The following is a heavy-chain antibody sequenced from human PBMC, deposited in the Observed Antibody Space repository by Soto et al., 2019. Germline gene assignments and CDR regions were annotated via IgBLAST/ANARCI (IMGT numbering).Heavy chain of an antibody. CDR3: ARDSQAFCSGGSCYSFRSFDY. CDR2: INAGNGNT. Sequence: ASVKVSCKASGYTFTSYAMHWVRQAPGQRLEWMGWINAGNGNTKYSQKFQGRVTITRDTSASTAYMELSSLRSEDTAVYYCARDSQAFCSGGSCYSFRSFDYWGQGTLVTVSS. D-gene: IGHD2-15*01. CDR1: GYTFTSYA. J-gene: IGHJ4*02. V-gene: IGHV1-3*01.